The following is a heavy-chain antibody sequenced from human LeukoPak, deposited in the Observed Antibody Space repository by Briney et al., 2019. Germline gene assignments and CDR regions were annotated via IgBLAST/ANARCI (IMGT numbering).Heavy chain of an antibody. Sequence: GRSLRLSCAVSGFTLSSYGMHWVRQARGEGVEWVGVISYGGSNIYYADSVTGRFTISRDNSKNTLYLQMISLRAEDTAVYYCAKELVYYDSSGYCEGDYWGQGTLVTVSS. CDR3: AKELVYYDSSGYCEGDY. V-gene: IGHV3-30*18. CDR1: GFTLSSYG. CDR2: ISYGGSNI. J-gene: IGHJ4*02. D-gene: IGHD3-22*01.